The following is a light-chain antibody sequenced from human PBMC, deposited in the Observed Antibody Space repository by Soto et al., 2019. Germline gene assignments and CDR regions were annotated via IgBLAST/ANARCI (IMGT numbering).Light chain of an antibody. J-gene: IGKJ5*01. CDR2: GAS. CDR1: QGISSY. V-gene: IGKV1-9*01. Sequence: DIQLTQSPSFLSASVGDRVTITCRDSQGISSYLAWFQQKPGRAPNLLIYGASTLQSGVPSRFSGSGSGTDFTLTISNLQPEDFATYYCQQLNAYPLTFGQGTRLEIK. CDR3: QQLNAYPLT.